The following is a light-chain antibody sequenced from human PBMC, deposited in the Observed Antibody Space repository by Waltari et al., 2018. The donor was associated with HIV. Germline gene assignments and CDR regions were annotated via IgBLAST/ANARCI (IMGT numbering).Light chain of an antibody. Sequence: QSMLTQPPSASGTPGQRVTIACSGSSSNIGTNYVYWYKHLPGTAPKLLNYRHNDRPSAVPDLVSGSTSGTSASLAISGLRSEDEADYYCATWDGGRSGPVFGGGTKLTVL. CDR3: ATWDGGRSGPV. V-gene: IGLV1-47*01. CDR2: RHN. J-gene: IGLJ2*01. CDR1: SSNIGTNY.